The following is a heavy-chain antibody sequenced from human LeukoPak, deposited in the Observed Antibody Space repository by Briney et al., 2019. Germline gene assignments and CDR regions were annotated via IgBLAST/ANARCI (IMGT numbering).Heavy chain of an antibody. V-gene: IGHV4-38-2*01. J-gene: IGHJ4*02. CDR3: ALYLDGATEYYFDY. D-gene: IGHD3-9*01. CDR1: GYSISSGYY. Sequence: SETLSLTCAVSGYSISSGYYWGWIRQPPGKGLEWIGSIYHSGSTYYNPSLKGRVTISVDTSKNQVALKLSSVTAADTAVYYCALYLDGATEYYFDYWGQGTLVTVSS. CDR2: IYHSGST.